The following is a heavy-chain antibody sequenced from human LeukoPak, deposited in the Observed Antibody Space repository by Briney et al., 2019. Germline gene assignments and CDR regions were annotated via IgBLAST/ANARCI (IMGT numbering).Heavy chain of an antibody. CDR1: GGSVTSASHY. V-gene: IGHV4-39*01. D-gene: IGHD4-23*01. J-gene: IGHJ4*02. CDR2: IHYSGST. Sequence: SETLSLTCTVSGGSVTSASHYWAWIRQPPGKGLEWIGSIHYSGSTYYSPSLKSRLAISGDTSKSQFSLKLTFVTAADTAVYYCTRHHDYGDKIDYWGQGTLVTVSS. CDR3: TRHHDYGDKIDY.